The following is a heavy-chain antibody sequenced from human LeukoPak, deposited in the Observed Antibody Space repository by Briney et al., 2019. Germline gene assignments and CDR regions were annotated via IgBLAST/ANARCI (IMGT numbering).Heavy chain of an antibody. CDR1: GYTFTSYD. Sequence: ASVKVSCKTSGYTFTSYDINWVRQATGQGLEWMGWMNPNSGSTGYAQKFQGRVTITRNTSISTAYMELSSLRSEDTAVYYCARESLTMVRGAKGGGAFDIWGQGTMVTVSS. CDR2: MNPNSGST. CDR3: ARESLTMVRGAKGGGAFDI. V-gene: IGHV1-8*03. D-gene: IGHD3-10*01. J-gene: IGHJ3*02.